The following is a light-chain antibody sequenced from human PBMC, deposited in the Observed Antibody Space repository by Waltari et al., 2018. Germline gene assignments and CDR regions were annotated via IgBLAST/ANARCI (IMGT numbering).Light chain of an antibody. CDR2: DVT. CDR1: SSDVGGYNY. Sequence: QSALTQPRSVSGSPGQSVTISCTGTSSDVGGYNYVSWYQQHPGKAPKLIIYDVTKRPSGVPDRFSGPKSGNPASLTISGLQAEDEADYYCCSYGGSYSFVVFGGGTKLTVL. V-gene: IGLV2-11*01. CDR3: CSYGGSYSFVV. J-gene: IGLJ2*01.